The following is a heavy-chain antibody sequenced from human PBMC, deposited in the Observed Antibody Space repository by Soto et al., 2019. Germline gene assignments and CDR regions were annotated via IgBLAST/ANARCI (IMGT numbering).Heavy chain of an antibody. CDR2: INPNSGGT. J-gene: IGHJ4*02. D-gene: IGHD1-1*01. CDR1: GYTFTGYY. Sequence: GASVKVSCKASGYTFTGYYMHWVRQAPGQGLEWMGWINPNSGGTNYAQKFQGRVTMTRDTSISTAYMELSRLRSDDTAVYYCARGTEGTPRGLFDYWGQGTLVTVSS. V-gene: IGHV1-2*02. CDR3: ARGTEGTPRGLFDY.